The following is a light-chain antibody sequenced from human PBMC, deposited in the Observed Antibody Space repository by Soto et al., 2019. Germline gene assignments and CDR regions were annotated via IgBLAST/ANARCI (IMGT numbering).Light chain of an antibody. J-gene: IGKJ1*01. CDR2: GAS. V-gene: IGKV1-5*01. CDR1: QTVTTW. CDR3: QQYNSLSGT. Sequence: DIQMTQSPSTLSASLGDRVTITCRASQTVTTWLAWYQQKPGKAPRLLIYGASTLECGVPSRFSGSGFGTEFSLTISSLQPEDFAGYYCQQYNSLSGTFGQGTKVDIK.